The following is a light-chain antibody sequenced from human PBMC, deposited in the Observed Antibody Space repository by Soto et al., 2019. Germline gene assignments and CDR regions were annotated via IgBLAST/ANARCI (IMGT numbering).Light chain of an antibody. V-gene: IGLV2-23*01. CDR3: CSYAGSSILV. CDR1: SSDVGSYNL. Sequence: QSVLTQPASVSGSPGQSITMSCTGTSSDVGSYNLVSWYQQHPGKAPKLMIYEGSKRPSGVSNRFSGSKSGNTAALTISGLQAEDEADYYCCSYAGSSILVFGGGSKLTVL. CDR2: EGS. J-gene: IGLJ2*01.